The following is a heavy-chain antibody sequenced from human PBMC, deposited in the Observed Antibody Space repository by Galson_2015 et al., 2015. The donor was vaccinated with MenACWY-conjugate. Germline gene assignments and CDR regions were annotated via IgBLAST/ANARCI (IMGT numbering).Heavy chain of an antibody. J-gene: IGHJ4*02. CDR1: GYRFHNYW. CDR2: ISPGDSDT. CDR3: ARAPEGKDFDY. V-gene: IGHV5-51*01. D-gene: IGHD1-14*01. Sequence: QSGAEVKKPGESLKISCTGSGYRFHNYWIGWVRQMPGKGLEWMGIISPGDSDTTYSPSFQGLVTFSADKSISTAYLQWRSLRASDTAMYYCARAPEGKDFDYWGQGTLITVSS.